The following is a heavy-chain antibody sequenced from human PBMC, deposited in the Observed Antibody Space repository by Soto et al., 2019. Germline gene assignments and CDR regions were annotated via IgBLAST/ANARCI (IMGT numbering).Heavy chain of an antibody. CDR2: IDPSDSYT. D-gene: IGHD5-12*01. CDR3: ARQDMATIGDVFDM. CDR1: GYSFTSYW. J-gene: IGHJ3*02. V-gene: IGHV5-10-1*01. Sequence: PGGSLKISCKGSGYSFTSYWINWVRQMPGKGLEWMGRIDPSDSYTKYSPSFQGHVNISADKSISTAYLQWSSLKASDTAIYYCARQDMATIGDVFDMWGQGTMVTVSS.